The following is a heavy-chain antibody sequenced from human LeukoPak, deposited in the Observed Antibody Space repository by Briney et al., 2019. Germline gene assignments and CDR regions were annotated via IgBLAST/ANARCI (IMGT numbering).Heavy chain of an antibody. D-gene: IGHD1-26*01. CDR3: ARSGVGGSYGDYFDY. Sequence: GGSLRLSCVASGFTFSNHWMSWVRQAPGKGLEWVANIKQDGSEIYYVDSVKGRFTISRDNSKNTLYLQMNSLRAEDTAVYYCARSGVGGSYGDYFDYWGQGTLVTVSS. J-gene: IGHJ4*02. CDR2: IKQDGSEI. CDR1: GFTFSNHW. V-gene: IGHV3-7*03.